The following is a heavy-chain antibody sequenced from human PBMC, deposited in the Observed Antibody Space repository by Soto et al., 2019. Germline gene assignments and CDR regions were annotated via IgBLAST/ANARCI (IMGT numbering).Heavy chain of an antibody. Sequence: QVQLVQSGAEVKRPGASVKVSCKASGYTFTSYSISWVRQAPGQGLEWMGWISADNDNTKYAQRFQGRVTMTTDTSTSTAYMELRSLTSDDTAVYYCARDGVAATTVISGYCGQGTLVTVSS. CDR3: ARDGVAATTVISGY. CDR1: GYTFTSYS. J-gene: IGHJ4*02. CDR2: ISADNDNT. D-gene: IGHD4-17*01. V-gene: IGHV1-18*01.